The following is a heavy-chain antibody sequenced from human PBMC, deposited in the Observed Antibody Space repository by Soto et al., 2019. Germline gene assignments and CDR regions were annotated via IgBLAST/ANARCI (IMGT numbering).Heavy chain of an antibody. CDR1: GFTFSSYA. CDR3: AKDMTFDTYYYHSSGYYGVDY. J-gene: IGHJ4*02. CDR2: ISGSGGST. Sequence: EVQLLESGGGLVQPGGSLRLSCAASGFTFSSYAMSWVRQAPGKGLEWVSAISGSGGSTYYADSVKGPFTISRDNSKNTLYLQMNSLRAEDTAVYYCAKDMTFDTYYYHSSGYYGVDYWGQGTLVTVSS. V-gene: IGHV3-23*01. D-gene: IGHD3-22*01.